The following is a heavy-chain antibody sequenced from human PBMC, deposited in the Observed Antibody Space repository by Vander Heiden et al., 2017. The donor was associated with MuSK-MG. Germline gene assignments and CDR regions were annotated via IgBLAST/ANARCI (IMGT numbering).Heavy chain of an antibody. D-gene: IGHD2-2*01. V-gene: IGHV4-39*01. Sequence: QLQLQESGPGLVKPSETLSLTCTVSGGSISSSSYYWGWIRQPPGKGLEWIGSIYYSGSTYYNPSLKSRVTISVDTSKNQFSLKLSSVTAADTAVYYCAKTRSSVDYYFDYWGQGTLVTVSS. CDR3: AKTRSSVDYYFDY. CDR1: GGSISSSSYY. CDR2: IYYSGST. J-gene: IGHJ4*02.